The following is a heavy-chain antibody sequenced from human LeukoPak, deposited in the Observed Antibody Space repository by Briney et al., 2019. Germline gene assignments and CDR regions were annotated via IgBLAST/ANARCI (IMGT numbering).Heavy chain of an antibody. CDR2: ISNSNHFR. V-gene: IGHV3-11*03. J-gene: IGHJ3*02. CDR3: ARPRYYDSSGYYFDI. D-gene: IGHD3-22*01. Sequence: GGSLRLSCAASGFTFSDYYMSWIRQAPGKGLEWVSYISNSNHFRNYADSVKGRFTISRDNAKNSLSLQMNSLRAEDTAVYYCARPRYYDSSGYYFDIWGQGTMVTVSS. CDR1: GFTFSDYY.